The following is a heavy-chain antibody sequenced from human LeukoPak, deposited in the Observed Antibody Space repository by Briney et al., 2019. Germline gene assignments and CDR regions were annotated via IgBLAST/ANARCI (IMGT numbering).Heavy chain of an antibody. D-gene: IGHD6-13*01. CDR2: ISGSGGST. J-gene: IGHJ4*02. V-gene: IGHV3-23*01. CDR1: GFTFSNYA. Sequence: PGGSLRLSCAASGFTFSNYAMSWVRQAPGKGLEWVSAISGSGGSTYYADSVKGRFTISRDNSKNTLYLQMNSLRAEDTAVYYCAKDPHSSSWGPLDYWGQGTLVTVSS. CDR3: AKDPHSSSWGPLDY.